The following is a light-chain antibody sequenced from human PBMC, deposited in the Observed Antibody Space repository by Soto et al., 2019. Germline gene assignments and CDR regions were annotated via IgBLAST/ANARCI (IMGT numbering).Light chain of an antibody. CDR1: SSNIGSNY. V-gene: IGLV1-44*01. CDR2: SNN. Sequence: QSVLTQPPSVSAAPGQRVTISCSGSSSNIGSNYVSWYQQLPGTAPKLLIYSNNQRPSGVPDRFSGSKSGTSASLAISGLQSEDEADYYCAAWDDSLNGSYVFGTGTKVTVL. J-gene: IGLJ1*01. CDR3: AAWDDSLNGSYV.